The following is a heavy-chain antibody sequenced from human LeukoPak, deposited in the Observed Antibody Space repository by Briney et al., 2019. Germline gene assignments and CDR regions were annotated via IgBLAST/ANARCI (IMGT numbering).Heavy chain of an antibody. CDR3: ARQIVVVPAAMSLNWFDP. CDR2: IIPIFGTA. D-gene: IGHD2-2*01. Sequence: SVKVSCKASGGTFSSYAISWVRQAPGQGLEWMGGIIPIFGTANYAQKFQGRVTITADESTSTACMELSSLRSEDTAVYYCARQIVVVPAAMSLNWFDPWGQGTLVTVSS. CDR1: GGTFSSYA. V-gene: IGHV1-69*13. J-gene: IGHJ5*02.